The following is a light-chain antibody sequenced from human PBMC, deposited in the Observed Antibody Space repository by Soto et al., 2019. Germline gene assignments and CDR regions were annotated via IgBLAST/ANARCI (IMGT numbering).Light chain of an antibody. V-gene: IGKV3-15*01. CDR2: GAS. CDR3: QQYNNWPGT. CDR1: QSVSSN. Sequence: EIVMTQSPATLSGSPGERATLSCRASQSVSSNLAWYQQKPGQAPRLLIYGASTRATGIPARFSGSGSGTEFTLTISSLQSEDFAVYYCQQYNNWPGTFGPGTKVDIK. J-gene: IGKJ3*01.